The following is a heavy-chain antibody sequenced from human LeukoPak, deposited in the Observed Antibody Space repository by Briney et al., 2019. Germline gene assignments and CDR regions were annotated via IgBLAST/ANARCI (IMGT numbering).Heavy chain of an antibody. CDR2: ISNSGGST. CDR1: GFTFSIFA. D-gene: IGHD1-1*01. CDR3: AKGQLAHDY. Sequence: GGSLRLSCAASGFTFSIFAMSWVRQTPGKGLEWVSAISNSGGSTYYGDSLKGRFTISRDNAKNTLYLQMSSLRADDTAVYYCAKGQLAHDYWGQGTLVTVSS. J-gene: IGHJ4*02. V-gene: IGHV3-23*01.